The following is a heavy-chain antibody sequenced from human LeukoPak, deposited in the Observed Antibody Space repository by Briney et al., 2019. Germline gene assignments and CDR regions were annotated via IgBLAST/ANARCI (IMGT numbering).Heavy chain of an antibody. CDR2: ISGSGGST. V-gene: IGHV3-23*01. Sequence: PGGSLRLSCAASGFTFSYYSMSWVRQAPGKGLEWVSAISGSGGSTYYADSVKGRFTISRDNSKNTLYLQMNSLRAEDTAVYYCAKDPFSGSYQVEFDYWGQGTLVTVSS. CDR3: AKDPFSGSYQVEFDY. J-gene: IGHJ4*02. D-gene: IGHD1-26*01. CDR1: GFTFSYYS.